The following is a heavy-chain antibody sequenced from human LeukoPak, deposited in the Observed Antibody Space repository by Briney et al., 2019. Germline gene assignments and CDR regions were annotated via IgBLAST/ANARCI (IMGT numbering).Heavy chain of an antibody. J-gene: IGHJ4*02. D-gene: IGHD2-15*01. CDR3: ARQDLPPRYFSGVDY. V-gene: IGHV5-51*01. Sequence: PGESLKISCKGSGYSFTSYWIGWVRQMPGKGLEWMGIIYPGDSDTRYSPSFQGQVTISADKSISTAYLQWSSLKASDTAIYFCARQDLPPRYFSGVDYWGQGTLVTVSS. CDR1: GYSFTSYW. CDR2: IYPGDSDT.